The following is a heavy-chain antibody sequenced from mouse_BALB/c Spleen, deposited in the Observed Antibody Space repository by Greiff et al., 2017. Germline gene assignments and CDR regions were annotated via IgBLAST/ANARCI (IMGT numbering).Heavy chain of an antibody. CDR1: GYTFSSYW. V-gene: IGHV1-9*01. CDR2: ILPGSGST. J-gene: IGHJ4*01. CDR3: ARRDGNYVYYAMDY. Sequence: QVQLKQSGAELMKPGASVKISCKATGYTFSSYWIEWVKQRPGHGLEWIGEILPGSGSTNYNEKFKGKATFTADTSSNTAYMQLSSLTSDDSAVYYCARRDGNYVYYAMDYWGQGTSVTVSS. D-gene: IGHD2-1*01.